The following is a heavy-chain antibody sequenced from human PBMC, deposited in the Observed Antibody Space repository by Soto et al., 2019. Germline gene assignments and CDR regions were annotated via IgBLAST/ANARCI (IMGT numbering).Heavy chain of an antibody. J-gene: IGHJ4*02. CDR1: GFTFSSYG. D-gene: IGHD2-21*02. CDR2: IWYDGSNK. Sequence: QVQLVESGGGVVQPGRSLRLSCAASGFTFSSYGMHWVRQAPGKGLEWVAVIWYDGSNKYYADSVKGRFTISRDNSKNTLYLQMNSRRAEDTAVYYGAIIMCGGDCYDFDYWGQGTLVTVSS. CDR3: AIIMCGGDCYDFDY. V-gene: IGHV3-33*01.